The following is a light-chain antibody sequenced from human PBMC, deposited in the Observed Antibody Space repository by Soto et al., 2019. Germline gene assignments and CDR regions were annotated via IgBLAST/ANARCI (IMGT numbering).Light chain of an antibody. J-gene: IGKJ4*01. V-gene: IGKV3-15*01. CDR3: QQCNNWPPLT. CDR1: QNIERN. CDR2: GAS. Sequence: EVVMTQSPVTLSVSPGERATLSCRASQNIERNLAWYQQKPGQSPRLLIYGASTRASGIPARFSGSGYGTEFTLTISSLQSEDCAVYYCQQCNNWPPLTFGGGTKVEIK.